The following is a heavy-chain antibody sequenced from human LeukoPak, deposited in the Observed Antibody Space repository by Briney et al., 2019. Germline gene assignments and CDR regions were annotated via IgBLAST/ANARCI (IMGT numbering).Heavy chain of an antibody. CDR2: VYYGRSP. CDR3: ARSSGTETFSY. J-gene: IGHJ4*02. CDR1: GGSISSGDYY. D-gene: IGHD6-25*01. Sequence: SETLSLTCTVSGGSISSGDYYWSWIRQPPGKGLEWIGSVYYGRSPYFNPSLESRATISVDTSKNHFSLKMSSVTAADTAVYYCARSSGTETFSYWGQGTLVTVSS. V-gene: IGHV4-39*02.